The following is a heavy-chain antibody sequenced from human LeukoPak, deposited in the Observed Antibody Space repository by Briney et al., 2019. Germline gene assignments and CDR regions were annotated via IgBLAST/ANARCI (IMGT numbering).Heavy chain of an antibody. D-gene: IGHD6-19*01. CDR1: GFTFTSHS. V-gene: IGHV3-21*01. CDR3: ARDQGLLAVAGFWVSAFDI. Sequence: GVSLRLSCVASGFTFTSHSLNWVRQAPGKGLEWVSSITGSSSYIYYADSVKGRFTISRDNAKNSLYLQMNSLRAEDTAVYYCARDQGLLAVAGFWVSAFDIWGQGTMVTVSS. CDR2: ITGSSSYI. J-gene: IGHJ3*02.